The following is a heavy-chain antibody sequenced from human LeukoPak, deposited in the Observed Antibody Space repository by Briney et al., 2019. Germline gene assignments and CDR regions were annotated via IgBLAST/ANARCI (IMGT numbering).Heavy chain of an antibody. CDR1: GFTFSSYA. CDR2: ISGGGGST. Sequence: PGGSLRLSCAASGFTFSSYAMSWVRQAPGKGLEWVSAISGGGGSTYYADSVKGRFTISRDNAKNPLYLQMNSLRDEDTAVYYCVRDATYYYDSSGYSKRGLIDYWGQGTLVTVSS. D-gene: IGHD3-22*01. V-gene: IGHV3-23*01. CDR3: VRDATYYYDSSGYSKRGLIDY. J-gene: IGHJ4*02.